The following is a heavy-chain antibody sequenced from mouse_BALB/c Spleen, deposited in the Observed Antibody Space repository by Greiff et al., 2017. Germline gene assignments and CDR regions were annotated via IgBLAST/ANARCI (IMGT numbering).Heavy chain of an antibody. J-gene: IGHJ3*01. CDR1: GYTFTSYY. D-gene: IGHD1-1*01. CDR3: TRGYGSSYWFAY. CDR2: IKPSNGGT. V-gene: IGHV1S81*02. Sequence: QVQLKESGAELVKPGASVKLSCKASGYTFTSYYMYWVKQRPGQGLEWIGEIKPSNGGTNFNEKFKSKATLTVDKSSTTAYMQLSSLTSEDSAVYYCTRGYGSSYWFAYWGQGTLVTVSA.